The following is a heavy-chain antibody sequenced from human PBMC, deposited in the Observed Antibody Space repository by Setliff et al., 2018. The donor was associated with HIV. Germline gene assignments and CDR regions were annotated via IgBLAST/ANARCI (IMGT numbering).Heavy chain of an antibody. V-gene: IGHV4-39*01. D-gene: IGHD3-9*01. CDR2: VYYNGAT. Sequence: PSETLSLTCTVSGGSISSSNYYWAWIRQPPGKGLEWIGSVYYNGATDHSPSLKSRVTISVDTSNQQFSLKLSSVTAADTAVYYCARHEGYNDFLTGYFRYKWYDPWGQGTLVTVSS. J-gene: IGHJ5*02. CDR1: GGSISSSNYY. CDR3: ARHEGYNDFLTGYFRYKWYDP.